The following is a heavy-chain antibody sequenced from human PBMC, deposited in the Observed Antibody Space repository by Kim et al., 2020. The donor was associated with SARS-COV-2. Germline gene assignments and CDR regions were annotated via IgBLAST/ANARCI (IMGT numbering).Heavy chain of an antibody. Sequence: YSQKFQGRVTITRDTSASTAYMDLRSLRSEDTAVYYCAREYGDSSGYYFDYGGQGTLVTVSS. CDR3: AREYGDSSGYYFDY. V-gene: IGHV1-3*01. J-gene: IGHJ4*02. D-gene: IGHD3-22*01.